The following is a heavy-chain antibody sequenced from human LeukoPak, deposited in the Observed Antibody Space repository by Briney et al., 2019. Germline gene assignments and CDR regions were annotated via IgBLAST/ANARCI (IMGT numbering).Heavy chain of an antibody. V-gene: IGHV4-30-2*01. CDR1: GGSISSGGYS. J-gene: IGHJ3*02. CDR2: IYHSGST. Sequence: SETLSLTCAVSGGSISSGGYSWSWIRQPPGKGLEWIGYIYHSGSTYYNPSLKSRVTISVDTSKNQFSLKLSSVTAADTAVYYCARGQLRFLEWLSSPAGGAFDIWGQGTMVTVSS. CDR3: ARGQLRFLEWLSSPAGGAFDI. D-gene: IGHD3-3*01.